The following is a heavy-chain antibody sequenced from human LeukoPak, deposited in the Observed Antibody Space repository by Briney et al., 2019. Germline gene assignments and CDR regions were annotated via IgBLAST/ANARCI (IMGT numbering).Heavy chain of an antibody. CDR2: INPNSGGT. V-gene: IGHV1-2*02. Sequence: GASVKVSCKVSGYTLTELSMHWVRQAPGQGLEWMGWINPNSGGTNYAQKFQGRVTMTRDTSISTAYMELSRLRSDDTAVYYCARVGVDTAMVDLDYWGQGTLVTVSS. D-gene: IGHD5-18*01. CDR3: ARVGVDTAMVDLDY. CDR1: GYTLTELS. J-gene: IGHJ4*02.